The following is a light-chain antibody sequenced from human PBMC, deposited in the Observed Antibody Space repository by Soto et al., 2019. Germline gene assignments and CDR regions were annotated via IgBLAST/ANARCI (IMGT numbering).Light chain of an antibody. Sequence: RASQTISNYLNWYQQKPGQAPNLLIFGASSLPTGVPSRFSGSGSGTDFTLTISSLQPEDFATYYCLQDYNYPLTFGGGTKVDIK. J-gene: IGKJ4*01. CDR1: QTISNY. CDR3: LQDYNYPLT. V-gene: IGKV1-6*01. CDR2: GAS.